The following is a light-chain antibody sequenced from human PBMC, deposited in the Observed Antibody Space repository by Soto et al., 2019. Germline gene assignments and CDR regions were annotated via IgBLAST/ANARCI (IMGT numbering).Light chain of an antibody. CDR3: CLSAGSSTVL. CDR2: EGS. Sequence: QSALTQPASVSGSPGQSITISCTGTSSDVGSYNLVSWYQQHPGEAPKVMIYEGSKRPSGVSNRFSGSKSGNTAALTISGLQAEDEADCYCCLSAGSSTVLFGGVTKLTVL. CDR1: SSDVGSYNL. J-gene: IGLJ2*01. V-gene: IGLV2-23*01.